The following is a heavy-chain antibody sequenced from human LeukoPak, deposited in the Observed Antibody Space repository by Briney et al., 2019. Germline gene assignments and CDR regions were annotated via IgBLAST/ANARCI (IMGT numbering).Heavy chain of an antibody. CDR2: IWYDGSNK. V-gene: IGHV3-33*08. J-gene: IGHJ4*02. D-gene: IGHD1-26*01. CDR3: ARDGRWELLGGNFFFDY. Sequence: GGSLRLSCAASGFTFSDAWMSWVRQVPGKGLEWVAVIWYDGSNKYYADSVKGRFTISRDNSKNTLYLQMNSLRAEDTAVYYCARDGRWELLGGNFFFDYWGQGTLVTVSS. CDR1: GFTFSDAW.